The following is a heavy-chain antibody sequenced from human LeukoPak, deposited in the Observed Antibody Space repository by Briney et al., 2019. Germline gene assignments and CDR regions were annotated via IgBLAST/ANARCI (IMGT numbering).Heavy chain of an antibody. Sequence: PGGSLRLSCGASEFSLRSYSMGWVRQAPGKGLEWVSHINSGSSTIYYADSVKGRFTISRDNAGNSLYLHMNSLRAEDTAVYYCARVLLERPGIDSFDMWGQGTTVTVSS. CDR1: EFSLRSYS. CDR2: INSGSSTI. D-gene: IGHD1-1*01. V-gene: IGHV3-48*01. CDR3: ARVLLERPGIDSFDM. J-gene: IGHJ3*02.